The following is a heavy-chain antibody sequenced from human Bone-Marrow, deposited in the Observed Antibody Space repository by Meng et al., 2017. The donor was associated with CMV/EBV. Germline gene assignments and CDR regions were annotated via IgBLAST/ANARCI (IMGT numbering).Heavy chain of an antibody. CDR2: ISAYNGNT. CDR1: GYTFTSYG. Sequence: ASVKASSKAPGYTFTSYGISWVRQAPVQGLEWMGWISAYNGNTNYAQKLQGRVTMTTDTSTSTAYMELSSLRSEDTAVYYCARDALDTAMAEPENYYYYVIDVWGEATTVTVSS. D-gene: IGHD5-18*01. V-gene: IGHV1-18*01. CDR3: ARDALDTAMAEPENYYYYVIDV. J-gene: IGHJ6*04.